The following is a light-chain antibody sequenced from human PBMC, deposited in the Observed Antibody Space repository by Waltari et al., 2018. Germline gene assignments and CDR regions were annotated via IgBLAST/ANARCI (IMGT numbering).Light chain of an antibody. CDR2: GAS. CDR1: QSVRGTY. V-gene: IGKV3-20*01. CDR3: QHYGTSYT. Sequence: EIVLTQSPGTLSLSPGEGVTLSCRASQSVRGTYLAWYQQKPGQAPRLLIYGASNRATGTPHMFSGSGSGTFFTLTITGLEPEDFVVYYCQHYGTSYTFGQGTKLEI. J-gene: IGKJ2*01.